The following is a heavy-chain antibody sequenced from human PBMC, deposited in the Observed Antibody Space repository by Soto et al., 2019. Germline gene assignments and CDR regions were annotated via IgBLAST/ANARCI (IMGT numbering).Heavy chain of an antibody. V-gene: IGHV3-33*01. CDR3: ARAAAGRLYMDV. J-gene: IGHJ6*03. Sequence: GGSLRLSCAASGFTFSSYGMHWVRQAPGKGLEWVAVIWYDGSNKYYADSVKGRFTISRDNSKNTLYLQMNSLRAEDRAVYYCARAAAGRLYMDVWGKGTTVTVSS. CDR2: IWYDGSNK. D-gene: IGHD6-13*01. CDR1: GFTFSSYG.